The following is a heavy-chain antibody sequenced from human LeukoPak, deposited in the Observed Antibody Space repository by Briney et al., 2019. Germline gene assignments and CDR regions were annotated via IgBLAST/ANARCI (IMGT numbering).Heavy chain of an antibody. Sequence: AGGSLRLSCAASGFTFSSYWMTWVRQAPGKGLEWVANINHNGDELNYVDSVEDRFTISRDNSKNSLYLHMTSLRAEDTAVYYCARELRTFDSWGQGTLVTVSS. CDR3: ARELRTFDS. V-gene: IGHV3-7*01. CDR2: INHNGDEL. J-gene: IGHJ4*02. CDR1: GFTFSSYW. D-gene: IGHD3-16*01.